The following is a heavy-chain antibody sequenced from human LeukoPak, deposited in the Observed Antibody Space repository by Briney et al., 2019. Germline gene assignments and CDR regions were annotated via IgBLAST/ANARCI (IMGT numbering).Heavy chain of an antibody. Sequence: GGSLRLSCAASGFTFNSYGMHWVRQAPGKGLEWVAFIQYAGSDKYYADSVKGRFTISRDNSKNTLYLQMNSLRAEDAAVYYCAKGWDVDTAIDYWGQGTLVTVSS. J-gene: IGHJ4*02. CDR2: IQYAGSDK. V-gene: IGHV3-30*02. D-gene: IGHD5-18*01. CDR1: GFTFNSYG. CDR3: AKGWDVDTAIDY.